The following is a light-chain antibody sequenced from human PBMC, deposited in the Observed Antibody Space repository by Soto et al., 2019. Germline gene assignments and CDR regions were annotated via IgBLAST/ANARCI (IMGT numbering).Light chain of an antibody. CDR2: AAS. CDR1: QGISNH. J-gene: IGKJ4*01. V-gene: IGKV1-27*01. Sequence: DIQMTPAPSSLSASVGDRVTITCRASQGISNHLAWYQQKPGKVPKLLIYAASTLQSGVPSRFSGSGSGTDFTLSISSLQPEDVAAYYCQRYNSAPLTFGGGTKVDIK. CDR3: QRYNSAPLT.